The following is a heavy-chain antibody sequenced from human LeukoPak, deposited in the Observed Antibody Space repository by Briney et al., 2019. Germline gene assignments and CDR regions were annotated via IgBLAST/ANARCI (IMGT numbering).Heavy chain of an antibody. J-gene: IGHJ4*02. CDR1: GGSFSGYY. V-gene: IGHV4-34*01. CDR3: AGVGLSQVRGVLDY. D-gene: IGHD3-10*01. Sequence: PSETLSLTCAVYGGSFSGYYWSWIRQPPGKGLEWIGEINHSGSTNYNPSLKSRVTISVDTSKNQFSLKLSSVTAADTAVYYCAGVGLSQVRGVLDYWGQGTLVTVSS. CDR2: INHSGST.